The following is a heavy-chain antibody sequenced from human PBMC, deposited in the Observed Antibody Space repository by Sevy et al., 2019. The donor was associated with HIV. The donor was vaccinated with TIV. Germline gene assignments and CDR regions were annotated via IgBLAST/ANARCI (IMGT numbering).Heavy chain of an antibody. J-gene: IGHJ6*02. Sequence: GGSLRLSCAASGFTFSDYYMNWVRQAPGKGLEWVSSISGRSSYIHYADSVRGRFTISRDNAKNSLYLQMNSLRAEDTAVYYCAREVVLRFLEWPYGMDVWGQGTTVTVSS. CDR3: AREVVLRFLEWPYGMDV. CDR1: GFTFSDYY. D-gene: IGHD3-3*01. V-gene: IGHV3-21*01. CDR2: ISGRSSYI.